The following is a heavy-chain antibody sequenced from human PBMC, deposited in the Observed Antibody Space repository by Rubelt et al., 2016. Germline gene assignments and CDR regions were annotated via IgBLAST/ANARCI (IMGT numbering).Heavy chain of an antibody. CDR3: ARQRAGIAVGVYWFDP. J-gene: IGHJ5*02. D-gene: IGHD6-19*01. CDR1: GGSIISSNW. Sequence: QVQLQESGPGLVKPSGTLSLTCAVSGGSIISSNWWSWVRQPPGKGLEWIGEIYHSGSTNYNPSLKSRVTISLDNSKNQFSLQLRCGTAADTGIYYCARQRAGIAVGVYWFDPWGQGTLVTVSS. V-gene: IGHV4-4*02. CDR2: IYHSGST.